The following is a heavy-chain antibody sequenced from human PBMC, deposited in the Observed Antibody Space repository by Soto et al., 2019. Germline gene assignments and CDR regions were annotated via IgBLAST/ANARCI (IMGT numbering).Heavy chain of an antibody. J-gene: IGHJ4*02. Sequence: EVQLVESGGGLVQPGGSLRLSCTASGFTFSSYWMQWVRQAPGKGLVWVSRINSEGTTTTYADSVKGRFTISRDNAKNTLFLQMISLRAEDTAVYYCGRSPGGTGIVDYWGLGTFVTVSS. CDR3: GRSPGGTGIVDY. D-gene: IGHD7-27*01. V-gene: IGHV3-74*01. CDR2: INSEGTTT. CDR1: GFTFSSYW.